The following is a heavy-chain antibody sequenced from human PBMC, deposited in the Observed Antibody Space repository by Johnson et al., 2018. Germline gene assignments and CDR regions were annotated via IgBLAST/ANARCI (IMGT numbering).Heavy chain of an antibody. D-gene: IGHD4/OR15-4a*01. CDR1: GFTFSSYS. CDR3: ARAPDDYDLDV. J-gene: IGHJ6*02. CDR2: ISSSSSTI. Sequence: VQLVQSGGGLVQPGGSLRLSCAASGFTFSSYSMNWVRQAPGKGLEWVSYISSSSSTIYYADSVKGRFTISRDNAKNSLYLQMNRLRDEDTAVYYCARAPDDYDLDVWGQGTTVTVSS. V-gene: IGHV3-48*02.